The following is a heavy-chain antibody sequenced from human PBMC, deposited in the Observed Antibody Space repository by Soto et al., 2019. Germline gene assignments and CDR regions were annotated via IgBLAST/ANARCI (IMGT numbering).Heavy chain of an antibody. CDR3: ARGLWYYDILTGYYNYFDY. Sequence: GGSLRLSCAASGFTFSDYYMSWIRQAPGKGLEWVSYISSGSTIYYADSVKGRFTISRDNAKNSLYLQMNSLRAEDTAVYYCARGLWYYDILTGYYNYFDYWGQGTLVTVSS. D-gene: IGHD3-9*01. V-gene: IGHV3-11*01. CDR1: GFTFSDYY. CDR2: ISSGSTI. J-gene: IGHJ4*02.